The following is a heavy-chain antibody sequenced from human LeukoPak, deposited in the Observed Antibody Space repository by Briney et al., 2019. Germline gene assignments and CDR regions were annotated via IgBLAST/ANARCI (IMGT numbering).Heavy chain of an antibody. D-gene: IGHD5-24*01. CDR2: RNPNSGNT. CDR1: GYTFTSYD. CDR3: ARGKARDGYNYPGIFDY. Sequence: ASVKVSSKASGYTFTSYDINWVRQATGQGLEWMGWRNPNSGNTGYAQKFQGRVTMTRNTSISTAYMELSSLRSEDTAVYYCARGKARDGYNYPGIFDYWGQGTLVTVSS. J-gene: IGHJ4*02. V-gene: IGHV1-8*01.